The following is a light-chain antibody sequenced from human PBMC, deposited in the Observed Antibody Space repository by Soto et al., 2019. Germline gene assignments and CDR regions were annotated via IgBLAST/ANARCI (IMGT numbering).Light chain of an antibody. CDR3: QSFDSNLSGRV. J-gene: IGLJ3*02. V-gene: IGLV1-40*01. CDR2: RNN. Sequence: QSVLTQPPSVSGAPGQRVTISCTGTSSNIGAGHDVHWYQQPPGTAPKLLIFRNNNRASGVPGRFSGARSGTSASLAITGLQTGDEADYYCQSFDSNLSGRVLGGGTKLTVL. CDR1: SSNIGAGHD.